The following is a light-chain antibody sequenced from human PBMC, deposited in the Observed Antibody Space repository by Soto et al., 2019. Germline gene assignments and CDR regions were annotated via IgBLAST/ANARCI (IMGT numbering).Light chain of an antibody. CDR3: QQNGRSPT. Sequence: EIVLTQSPDALSLSPGERVSLSCRASRPAFRQYIAWYHQKPGQAPRLLIHDAVSRATGMPDRFSGSDSAPGTDFALFISRLEPEDCGVFYCQQNGRSPTFGPGTKVEVK. CDR1: RPAFRQY. CDR2: DAV. V-gene: IGKV3-20*01. J-gene: IGKJ3*01.